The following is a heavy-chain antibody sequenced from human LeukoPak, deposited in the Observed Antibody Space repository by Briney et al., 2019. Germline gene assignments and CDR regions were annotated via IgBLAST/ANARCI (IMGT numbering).Heavy chain of an antibody. D-gene: IGHD6-13*01. CDR3: ARDRGIAAVGGRGMDV. CDR2: MYSGNYI. J-gene: IGHJ6*02. V-gene: IGHV3-66*01. CDR1: GFTFSSYA. Sequence: GGSLRLSCAASGFTFSSYAMSWVRQAPGKGLEWVSIMYSGNYIYYADSVKGRFTISRDNSKNTLFLQMNSLRAEDTAVYYCARDRGIAAVGGRGMDVWGQGTTVTVSS.